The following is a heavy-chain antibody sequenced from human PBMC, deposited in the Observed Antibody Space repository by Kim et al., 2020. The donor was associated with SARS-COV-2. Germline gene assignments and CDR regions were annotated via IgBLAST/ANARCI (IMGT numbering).Heavy chain of an antibody. J-gene: IGHJ6*02. V-gene: IGHV1-2*06. CDR2: ISPHTGGT. CDR1: GYTFTGYY. Sequence: ASVKVSCKASGYTFTGYYIHWVRQAPGQGLEWMGRISPHTGGTKYAQKFQGRVTMTRDTSITTVYMDLTSLRSDDTAVFFCAREGWQGDFYGLDVWAKGPQSTSP. CDR3: AREGWQGDFYGLDV.